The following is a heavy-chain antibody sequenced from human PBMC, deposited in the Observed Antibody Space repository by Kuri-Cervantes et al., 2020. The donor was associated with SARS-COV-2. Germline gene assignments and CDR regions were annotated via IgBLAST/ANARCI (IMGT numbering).Heavy chain of an antibody. V-gene: IGHV3-30*18. CDR3: AKALNYYDSSGYLQDAFDI. J-gene: IGHJ3*02. CDR2: ISYDGSNK. Sequence: LSLTCAASGFTFSSYGMHWVRQAPGKGLGWVAVISYDGSNKYYADSVKGRFTISRDNSKNTLYLQMNSLRAEDTAVYYCAKALNYYDSSGYLQDAFDIWGQGTMVTVSS. CDR1: GFTFSSYG. D-gene: IGHD3-22*01.